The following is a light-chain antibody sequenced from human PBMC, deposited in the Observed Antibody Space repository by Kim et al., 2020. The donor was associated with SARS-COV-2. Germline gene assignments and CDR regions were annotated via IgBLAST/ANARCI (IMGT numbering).Light chain of an antibody. J-gene: IGKJ2*01. CDR1: QGISSN. V-gene: IGKV3-15*01. Sequence: VSPGETDTPSCRASQGISSNLAWYQQKPGQAPRLLIYGASTRAAGIPARFSGSGSGTEFTLTISSLQSEDLAVYYCQQYNNWPPYTFGRGTKLEI. CDR3: QQYNNWPPYT. CDR2: GAS.